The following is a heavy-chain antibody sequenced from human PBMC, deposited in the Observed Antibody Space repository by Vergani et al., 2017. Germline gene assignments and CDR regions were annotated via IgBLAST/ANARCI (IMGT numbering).Heavy chain of an antibody. CDR3: ARGVVVVPAAMAPADAFDI. Sequence: QVQLQESGPGLVKPSETLSLTCTVSGGSISSYYWSWIRQPPGKGLEWIGYIYYSGSTNYNPSLKSRVTMSVDTSKNQFSLKLSSVTAADTAVYYCARGVVVVPAAMAPADAFDIWGQGTMVTVSS. CDR2: IYYSGST. CDR1: GGSISSYY. D-gene: IGHD2-2*01. J-gene: IGHJ3*02. V-gene: IGHV4-59*12.